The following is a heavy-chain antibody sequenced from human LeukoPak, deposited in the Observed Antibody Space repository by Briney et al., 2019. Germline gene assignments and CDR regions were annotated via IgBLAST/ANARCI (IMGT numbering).Heavy chain of an antibody. V-gene: IGHV3-30*18. Sequence: GGSLRLSCAASGFTFSSYGMHWVRQAPGKGLEWVAVISYDGSNKYYADSVKGRFTISRDNSKNTLYLQMNSLRAEDTALCYCAKDTCSGRSCHLDYWGQGTLVTVSS. CDR1: GFTFSSYG. CDR3: AKDTCSGRSCHLDY. J-gene: IGHJ4*02. CDR2: ISYDGSNK. D-gene: IGHD2-15*01.